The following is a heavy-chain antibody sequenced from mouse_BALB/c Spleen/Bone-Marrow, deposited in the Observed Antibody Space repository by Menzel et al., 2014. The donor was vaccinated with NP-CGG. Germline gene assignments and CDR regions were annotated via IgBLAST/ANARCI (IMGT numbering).Heavy chain of an antibody. CDR2: IDPSDSYT. Sequence: VQLQKSGAELVKPGASVKMSCKASGYTFTSYWMHWVKQRPGQGLEWIGVIDPSDSYTSYNQKFKGKATLTVDTSSSTAYMQLSSLTSEDSAVYYCARYGSYVGGTMDYWGQGTSVTVSS. J-gene: IGHJ4*01. CDR1: GYTFTSYW. CDR3: ARYGSYVGGTMDY. V-gene: IGHV1-59*01. D-gene: IGHD1-1*02.